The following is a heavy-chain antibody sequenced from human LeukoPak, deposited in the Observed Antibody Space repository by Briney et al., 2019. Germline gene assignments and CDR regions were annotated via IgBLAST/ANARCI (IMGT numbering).Heavy chain of an antibody. Sequence: PGGSLRLSWAASGFTFSSYSMSWVRQAPGKGLEWVSAISGSGGSTYYADSVKGRFTISRDNSKNTLYLQMNSLRAEDTAVYYCAKSTAGIAAPLDYWGQGTLVTVSS. CDR3: AKSTAGIAAPLDY. J-gene: IGHJ4*02. CDR1: GFTFSSYS. V-gene: IGHV3-23*01. D-gene: IGHD6-13*01. CDR2: ISGSGGST.